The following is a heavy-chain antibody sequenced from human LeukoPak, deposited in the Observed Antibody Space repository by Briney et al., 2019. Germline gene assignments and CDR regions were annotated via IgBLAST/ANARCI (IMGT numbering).Heavy chain of an antibody. J-gene: IGHJ4*02. CDR1: GDSFTGTTYY. Sequence: SETLSLTCSVSGDSFTGTTYYWAWIRQPPGKGLEWIGSGYYSGSTSYSPSLKSRVTISVDTSKKQFSLRLRSVSAADTALYYCARNVSAGYFDYWGQGTLVTVSS. CDR3: ARNVSAGYFDY. V-gene: IGHV4-39*01. CDR2: GYYSGST. D-gene: IGHD2-8*01.